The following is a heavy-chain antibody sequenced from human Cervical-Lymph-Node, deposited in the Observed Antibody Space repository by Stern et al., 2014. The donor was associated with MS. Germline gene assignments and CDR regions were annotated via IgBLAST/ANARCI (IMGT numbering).Heavy chain of an antibody. D-gene: IGHD2-21*02. Sequence: VQLQESGPGLVKPSETLSLTCTVSGGSINSYYWSWIPQPPGKGLELVGSISHAGITDYSPSLKSRVIVSEDTSKNQFSLNVSSVTAADTAMYYCARVNGVTGAIDYWGQGTLVTVSS. CDR1: GGSINSYY. V-gene: IGHV4-59*01. CDR3: ARVNGVTGAIDY. J-gene: IGHJ4*02. CDR2: ISHAGIT.